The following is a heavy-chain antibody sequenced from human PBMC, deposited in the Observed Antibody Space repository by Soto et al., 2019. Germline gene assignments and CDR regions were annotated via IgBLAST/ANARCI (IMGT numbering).Heavy chain of an antibody. V-gene: IGHV1-69*13. D-gene: IGHD6-13*01. CDR2: IIPIFGTA. Sequence: SVKVSCKAFGGTFSSYAISWVRQAPGQGLEWMGGIIPIFGTANYAQKFQGRVTITADESTSTAYMELSSLRSEDTAVYYCASRAKIAAAGRLYYYYGMDVWGQGTTVTVSS. CDR3: ASRAKIAAAGRLYYYYGMDV. CDR1: GGTFSSYA. J-gene: IGHJ6*02.